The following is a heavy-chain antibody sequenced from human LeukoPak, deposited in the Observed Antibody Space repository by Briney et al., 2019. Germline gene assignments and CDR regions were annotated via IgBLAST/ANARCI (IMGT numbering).Heavy chain of an antibody. D-gene: IGHD2-15*01. CDR2: ISSSGSTI. CDR3: ARNPVEAAMWRLWFDP. Sequence: GGSLRLSCAASGFTFSSYEMNWVRRAPGKGLEWVSYISSSGSTIYYADSVKGRFTISRDNAKNSLYLQMNSLRAEDTAVYYCARNPVEAAMWRLWFDPWGQGTLVTVSS. J-gene: IGHJ5*02. CDR1: GFTFSSYE. V-gene: IGHV3-48*03.